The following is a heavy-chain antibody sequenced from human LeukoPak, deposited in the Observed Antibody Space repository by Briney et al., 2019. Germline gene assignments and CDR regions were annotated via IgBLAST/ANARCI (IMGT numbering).Heavy chain of an antibody. D-gene: IGHD3-9*01. Sequence: GGSLRLSCAASGFTFSSYAMSWARQAPGKGLEWVSAISGSGGSTYYADSVKGRFTISRDNSKNTLYLQMNSLRAEDTAVYYCAKVSDYDILTTGYDYWGQGTLVTVSS. V-gene: IGHV3-23*01. J-gene: IGHJ4*02. CDR1: GFTFSSYA. CDR3: AKVSDYDILTTGYDY. CDR2: ISGSGGST.